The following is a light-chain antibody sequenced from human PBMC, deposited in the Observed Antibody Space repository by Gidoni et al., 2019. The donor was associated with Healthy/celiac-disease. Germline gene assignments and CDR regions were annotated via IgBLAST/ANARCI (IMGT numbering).Light chain of an antibody. V-gene: IGLV1-44*01. J-gene: IGLJ1*01. Sequence: QSVLTQPPTASGTPGQRVNISCSGSSSNIGSNTVNWYQQLPGTAPKLLIYSNNQRPSGVPDRFSGSKSGTSASLAISGLQSEDEADYYCAAWDDSLNGNVFGTGTKVTVL. CDR3: AAWDDSLNGNV. CDR1: SSNIGSNT. CDR2: SNN.